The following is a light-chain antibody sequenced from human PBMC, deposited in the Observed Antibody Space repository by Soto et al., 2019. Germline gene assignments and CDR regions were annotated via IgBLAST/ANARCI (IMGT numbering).Light chain of an antibody. CDR2: GAS. V-gene: IGKV3-20*01. CDR3: QQYGSSPTWT. Sequence: EIVLTQSPGTLSLSPGERATLSCRASQSVTSSYLAWYQQKSGQAPRLLIYGASSRATGIPDRFSGSGSGTDLTLTISRLEPEDFAVYYCQQYGSSPTWTFGQGTKVEIK. CDR1: QSVTSSY. J-gene: IGKJ1*01.